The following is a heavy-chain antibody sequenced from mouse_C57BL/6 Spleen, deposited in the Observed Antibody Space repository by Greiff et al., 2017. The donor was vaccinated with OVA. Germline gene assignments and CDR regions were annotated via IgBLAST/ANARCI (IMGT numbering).Heavy chain of an antibody. Sequence: VQLQESGPELVKPGASVKISCKASGYAFSSSWMNWVKQRPGKGLEWIGRIYPGDGDTNYNGKFKGKATLTADKSSSTAYMQLSSLTSEDSAVYFCANYGSLYYYAMDYWGQGTSVTVSS. CDR2: IYPGDGDT. V-gene: IGHV1-82*01. D-gene: IGHD1-1*01. CDR1: GYAFSSSW. CDR3: ANYGSLYYYAMDY. J-gene: IGHJ4*01.